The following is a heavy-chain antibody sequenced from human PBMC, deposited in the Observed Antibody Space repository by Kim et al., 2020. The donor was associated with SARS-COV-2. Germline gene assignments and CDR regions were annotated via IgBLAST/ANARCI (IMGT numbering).Heavy chain of an antibody. CDR3: ASSMDYDYVWGSYGLGPFDY. D-gene: IGHD3-16*01. CDR2: LYYSGST. V-gene: IGHV4-39*01. Sequence: SETLSLTCTVSGGSISSSSYYWGWIRQPPGKGLEWIGSLYYSGSTYYNPSLKSRVTISVDTSQNKFSLKLSSVTAADTAVYYCASSMDYDYVWGSYGLGPFDYWGHGTLVTVSS. J-gene: IGHJ4*01. CDR1: GGSISSSSYY.